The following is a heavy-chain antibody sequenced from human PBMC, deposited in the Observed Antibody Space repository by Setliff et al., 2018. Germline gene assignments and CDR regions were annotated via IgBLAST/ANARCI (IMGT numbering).Heavy chain of an antibody. CDR3: ARSFSRSEKFLLDY. Sequence: SETLSLTCTVSGGSISSYYWSWIRQPPGKGLEWIGYINYSGSTNYNPSLKSRFTISLDTSKKQFSLKLSSVTAADTAVYYCARSFSRSEKFLLDYWGQGALVTVSS. CDR1: GGSISSYY. V-gene: IGHV4-59*01. CDR2: INYSGST. J-gene: IGHJ4*02. D-gene: IGHD2-15*01.